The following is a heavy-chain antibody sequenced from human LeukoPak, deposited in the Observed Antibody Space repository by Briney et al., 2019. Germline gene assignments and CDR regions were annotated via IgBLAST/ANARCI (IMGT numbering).Heavy chain of an antibody. V-gene: IGHV1-2*02. CDR1: GYTFTSYA. D-gene: IGHD6-13*01. CDR2: INPNSGGT. CDR3: ARDQSSSSFDY. J-gene: IGHJ4*02. Sequence: ASVKVSCKASGYTFTSYAMNWVRQAPGQGLEWMGWINPNSGGTNYAQKFQGRVTMTRDTSISTAYMELSRLRSDDTAVYYCARDQSSSSFDYWGQGTLVTVSS.